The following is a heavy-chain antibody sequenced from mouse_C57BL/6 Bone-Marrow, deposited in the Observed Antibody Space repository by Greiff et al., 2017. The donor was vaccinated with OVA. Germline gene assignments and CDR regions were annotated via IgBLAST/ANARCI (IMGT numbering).Heavy chain of an antibody. CDR3: ARHGLYGNYFDY. CDR2: ISNGGGST. CDR1: GFTFSDYY. J-gene: IGHJ2*01. V-gene: IGHV5-12*01. Sequence: EVKLVESGGGLVQPGGSLKLSCAASGFTFSDYYMYWVRQTPEKRLEWVAYISNGGGSTYYPDTVKGRFTISRDNAKNTLYLRMSRLKSEDTAMYYCARHGLYGNYFDYWGQGTTLTVSS. D-gene: IGHD2-1*01.